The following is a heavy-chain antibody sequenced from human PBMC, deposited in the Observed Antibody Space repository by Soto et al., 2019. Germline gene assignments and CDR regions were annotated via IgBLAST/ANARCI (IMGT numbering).Heavy chain of an antibody. J-gene: IGHJ4*02. CDR2: IYPGDSDT. Sequence: PRESLKISCKGSGYSFNSYSIGCVRHTPGKGLEWMGIIYPGDSDTRYSPPFQGQVTISADKSISTAYRRWSSLKASDTAMYYCARVYSYGSAPYLDYWGQGTVDSVSS. D-gene: IGHD5-18*01. CDR3: ARVYSYGSAPYLDY. CDR1: GYSFNSYS. V-gene: IGHV5-51*01.